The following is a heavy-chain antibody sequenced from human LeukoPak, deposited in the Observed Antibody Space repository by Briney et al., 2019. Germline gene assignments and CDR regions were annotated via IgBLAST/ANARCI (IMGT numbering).Heavy chain of an antibody. D-gene: IGHD1-26*01. V-gene: IGHV3-7*01. CDR1: GFTFSSYW. CDR2: IKQDGSEK. Sequence: GGSLRLSCAASGFTFSSYWMSWVRQAPGKGLEWVANIKQDGSEKYYVDSVKGRFTISRDNAKNSLYLQMNSLRAEDTAVYYCARGGSYWERNCYYYYMDVWGKGTTVTVSS. CDR3: ARGGSYWERNCYYYYMDV. J-gene: IGHJ6*03.